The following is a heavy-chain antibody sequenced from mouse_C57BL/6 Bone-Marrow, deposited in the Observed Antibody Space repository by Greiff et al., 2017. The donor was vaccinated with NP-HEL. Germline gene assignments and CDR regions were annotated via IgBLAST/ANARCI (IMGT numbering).Heavy chain of an antibody. Sequence: QVQLQQSGAELVRPGTSVKVSCKASGYAFTNYLIEWVKQRPGQGLEWIGVINPGSGGTNYNEKFKGKATLTADKSSSTAYMQLSSLTSEDSAVYFCARSGRRRDYYAMDYWGQGTSVTVSS. CDR3: ARSGRRRDYYAMDY. J-gene: IGHJ4*01. D-gene: IGHD1-2*01. CDR1: GYAFTNYL. CDR2: INPGSGGT. V-gene: IGHV1-54*01.